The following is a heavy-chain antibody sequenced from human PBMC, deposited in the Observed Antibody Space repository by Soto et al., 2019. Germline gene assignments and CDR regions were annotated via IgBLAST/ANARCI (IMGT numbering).Heavy chain of an antibody. CDR3: AREGEPTELDY. V-gene: IGHV1-69*04. CDR1: GGTFSNYT. Sequence: ASVKVSCKASGGTFSNYTISWVRQAPGQGLEWMGRIIPILGIANYAQRFQGRVTITADKSTSTAYMELSSLRSEDTAVYYCAREGEPTELDYWGQGTLVTVSS. CDR2: IIPILGIA. D-gene: IGHD4-17*01. J-gene: IGHJ4*02.